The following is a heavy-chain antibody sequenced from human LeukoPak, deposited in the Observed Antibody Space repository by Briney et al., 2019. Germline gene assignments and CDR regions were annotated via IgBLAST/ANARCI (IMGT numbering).Heavy chain of an antibody. CDR3: ARDPGWNYFDY. J-gene: IGHJ4*02. D-gene: IGHD5-24*01. Sequence: GGSLRLSCAASGFTFSSYSMNWVRQAPGKGLEWVSSISNSSSYIYYADSVKGRFTISRDNAKTSLYLQMNSLRAEDTAVYYCARDPGWNYFDYWGQGTLATVS. CDR2: ISNSSSYI. V-gene: IGHV3-21*01. CDR1: GFTFSSYS.